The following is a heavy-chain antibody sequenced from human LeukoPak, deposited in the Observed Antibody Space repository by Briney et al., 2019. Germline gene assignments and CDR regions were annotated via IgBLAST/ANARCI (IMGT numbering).Heavy chain of an antibody. CDR1: GYTFTGYY. CDR3: ASLSTIGDSSGYFVN. V-gene: IGHV1-2*06. Sequence: GASVNVSFKTSGYTFTGYYMHWVGQAAGQGVEGMGRINLNSGGTNYAQNFPGRVTVTGDTSISKAYMELSSLRSDDTAVYYCASLSTIGDSSGYFVNWGQGTLVTVSS. D-gene: IGHD3-22*01. J-gene: IGHJ4*02. CDR2: INLNSGGT.